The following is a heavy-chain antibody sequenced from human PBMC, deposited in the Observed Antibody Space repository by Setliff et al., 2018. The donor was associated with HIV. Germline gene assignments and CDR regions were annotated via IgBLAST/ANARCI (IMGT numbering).Heavy chain of an antibody. CDR2: INPSGGGT. CDR1: GYTYTNYY. CDR3: ARDGGPTSAPYIAMVHGYYYYMDV. J-gene: IGHJ6*03. V-gene: IGHV1-46*01. Sequence: ASVKVSCKASGYTYTNYYMHWVRRAPGQGLEWMGIINPSGGGTSYAQKFQGRVTMTRDTSTRTVHMELSSLRSEDTAVYYCARDGGPTSAPYIAMVHGYYYYMDVWGKGTTVTVSS. D-gene: IGHD5-18*01.